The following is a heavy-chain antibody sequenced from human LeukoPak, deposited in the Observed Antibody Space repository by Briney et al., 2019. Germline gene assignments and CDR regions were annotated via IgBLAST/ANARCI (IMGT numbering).Heavy chain of an antibody. CDR3: ARLDYGDYSAYFDY. CDR1: GYTFTGYY. CDR2: INPNSGGT. J-gene: IGHJ4*02. Sequence: ASVKVSCKASGYTFTGYYMHWVRQAPGQELEWMGWINPNSGGTNYAQKFQGWVTMTRDTSISTAYMELSRLRSDDTAVYYCARLDYGDYSAYFDYWGQGTLVTVSS. V-gene: IGHV1-2*04. D-gene: IGHD4-17*01.